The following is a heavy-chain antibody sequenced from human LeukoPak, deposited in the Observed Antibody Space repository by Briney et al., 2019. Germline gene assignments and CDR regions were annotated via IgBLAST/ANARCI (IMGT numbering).Heavy chain of an antibody. D-gene: IGHD2-2*01. V-gene: IGHV1-69*04. CDR1: GGTFSSYA. CDR2: IIPILGIA. CDR3: AVFVVVPAAKDWFDP. J-gene: IGHJ5*01. Sequence: GASVNLSRNASGGTFSSYANSWVRQGPGPGHGWEGRIIPILGIANNSHTFQGRVTITADKSTSKAYMELSSLRSEDTAVYYCAVFVVVPAAKDWFDPWGQGTLVTVSS.